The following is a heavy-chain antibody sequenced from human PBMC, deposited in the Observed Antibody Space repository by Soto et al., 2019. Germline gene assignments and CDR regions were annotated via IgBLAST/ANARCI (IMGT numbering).Heavy chain of an antibody. CDR3: ARGIPGDIVVVVAPRDYYYYMDV. CDR2: ISSSSSYI. V-gene: IGHV3-21*01. Sequence: GGSLGLSCAASGFTFSSYSMNWVRQAPGKGLEWVSSISSSSSYIYYADSVKGRFTISRDNAKNSLYLQMNSLRAEDTAVYYCARGIPGDIVVVVAPRDYYYYMDVWGKGTTVTVSS. J-gene: IGHJ6*03. D-gene: IGHD2-15*01. CDR1: GFTFSSYS.